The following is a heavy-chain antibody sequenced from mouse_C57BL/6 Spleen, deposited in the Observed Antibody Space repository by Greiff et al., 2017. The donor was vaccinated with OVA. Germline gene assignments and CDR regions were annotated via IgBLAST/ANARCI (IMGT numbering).Heavy chain of an antibody. D-gene: IGHD1-1*01. CDR3: AREITTVVAKWYFDV. J-gene: IGHJ1*03. V-gene: IGHV1-81*01. CDR1: GYTFTSYG. CDR2: IYPRSGNT. Sequence: VQLQQSGAELARPGASVKLSCKASGYTFTSYGISWVKQRTGQGLEWIGEIYPRSGNTYYNEKFKGKATLTADKSSSTAYMELRSLTSEDSAVYFCAREITTVVAKWYFDVWGTGTTVTVSS.